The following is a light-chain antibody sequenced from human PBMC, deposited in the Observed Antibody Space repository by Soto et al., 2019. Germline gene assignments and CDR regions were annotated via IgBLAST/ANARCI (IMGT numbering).Light chain of an antibody. Sequence: IQMTQSPSSLSAFVGDSVTISCRASQNINKNLNWYQQKSGKAPSLLMYEASTLQSGVPSRFSGSGSGTDFTLAITNLQPEDFATYCCQQSFHTPYTFGQGTRLEIK. CDR3: QQSFHTPYT. CDR2: EAS. CDR1: QNINKN. J-gene: IGKJ5*01. V-gene: IGKV1-39*01.